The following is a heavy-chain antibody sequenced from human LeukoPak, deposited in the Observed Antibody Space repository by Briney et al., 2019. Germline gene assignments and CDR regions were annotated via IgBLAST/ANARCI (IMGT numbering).Heavy chain of an antibody. Sequence: SETLSLTCNVSGGSISSGSHFWNWFRQPAGRTLEWIGRMSTRGDTNYNPSLRSRVTISTDTSKNHFSLKMLSVTAADTATYYCAKGAQGLVVWTYTPPNNEYYFDYWGQGTLVTVSS. CDR3: AKGAQGLVVWTYTPPNNEYYFDY. J-gene: IGHJ4*02. D-gene: IGHD2-15*01. CDR1: GGSISSGSHF. CDR2: MSTRGDT. V-gene: IGHV4-61*02.